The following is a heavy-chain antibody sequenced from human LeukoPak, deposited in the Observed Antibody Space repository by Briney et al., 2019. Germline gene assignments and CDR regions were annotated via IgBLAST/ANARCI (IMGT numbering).Heavy chain of an antibody. CDR2: IYYSGST. V-gene: IGHV4-39*07. D-gene: IGHD5-24*01. CDR3: ARGARAGYNLEPFDY. CDR1: GGTISTSSYY. J-gene: IGHJ4*02. Sequence: SETLSLTCTVSGGTISTSSYYWGWIRQPPGKGLEWIGSIYYSGSTKYNPSLKSRVTISVDTSKNQFSLMLSSVTAADTAVYYCARGARAGYNLEPFDYWGQGTLVTVSS.